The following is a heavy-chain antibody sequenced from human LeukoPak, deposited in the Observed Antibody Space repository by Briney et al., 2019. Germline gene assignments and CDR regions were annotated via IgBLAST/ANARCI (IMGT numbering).Heavy chain of an antibody. CDR2: IRYDGSNK. J-gene: IGHJ4*02. V-gene: IGHV3-30*02. CDR3: ASGGIYYGAAFDF. Sequence: GGSLRLSCAASGFTFSSYGMHWVRQAPGKGLEWVAFIRYDGSNKYYADSVKGRFTISRDNAKNSLYLQMNSLRAEDTALYYCASGGIYYGAAFDFWGQGTLVTVSS. D-gene: IGHD1-26*01. CDR1: GFTFSSYG.